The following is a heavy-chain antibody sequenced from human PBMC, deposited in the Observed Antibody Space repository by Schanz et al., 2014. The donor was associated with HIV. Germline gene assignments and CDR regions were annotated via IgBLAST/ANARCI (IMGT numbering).Heavy chain of an antibody. D-gene: IGHD6-6*01. J-gene: IGHJ6*02. CDR3: AREGTAARQFYYYGMDV. CDR2: MNPNSGHT. V-gene: IGHV1-8*02. CDR1: GYTFTNYG. Sequence: QVQLVQSGAEVKKPGASVKVSCKASGYTFTNYGFSWVRQAPGQGLEWMGWMNPNSGHTGYAQKFQGRVDMTRTTSISTAYMELSRLRSDDTAVYYCAREGTAARQFYYYGMDVWGQGTTVTVS.